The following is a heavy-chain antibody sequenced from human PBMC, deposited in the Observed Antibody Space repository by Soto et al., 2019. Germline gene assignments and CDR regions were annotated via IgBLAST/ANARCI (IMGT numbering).Heavy chain of an antibody. J-gene: IGHJ2*01. V-gene: IGHV3-33*08. CDR3: VRGIPFQYSNNWLHWYFDL. Sequence: VQLVESGGGLVQPGRSLRLSCAASGFTFDNYAMHWVRLSPGKGLEWVALIWNDGSKKYYVDSVKGRFTISRDNSQNTLSLQMDSLRGEDTAVYFCVRGIPFQYSNNWLHWYFDLWGRGTQVTVSS. D-gene: IGHD1-1*01. CDR2: IWNDGSKK. CDR1: GFTFDNYA.